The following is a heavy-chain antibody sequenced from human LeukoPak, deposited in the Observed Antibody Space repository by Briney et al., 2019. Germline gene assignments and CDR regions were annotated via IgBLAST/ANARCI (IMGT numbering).Heavy chain of an antibody. Sequence: ASVKVSCKVSGYTLTELSMHWVRQAPGKGLEWMGGFDPEDGETIYAQKFQGRVTMTEDTSTDTAYMELSSLRSEDAAVYYCATTAGYTVNWFDPWGQGTLVTVSS. V-gene: IGHV1-24*01. CDR2: FDPEDGET. D-gene: IGHD5-24*01. J-gene: IGHJ5*02. CDR1: GYTLTELS. CDR3: ATTAGYTVNWFDP.